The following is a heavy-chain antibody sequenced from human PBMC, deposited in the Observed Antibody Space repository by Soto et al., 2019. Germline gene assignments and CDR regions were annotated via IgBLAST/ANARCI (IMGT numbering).Heavy chain of an antibody. J-gene: IGHJ4*02. CDR2: ISGSGGST. CDR3: AKDGKQDIVVVQAARIGLGFDY. V-gene: IGHV3-23*01. D-gene: IGHD2-2*01. CDR1: GFTFSSYA. Sequence: GGSLRLSCAASGFTFSSYAMSWVRQAPGKGLEWVSAISGSGGSTYYADSVKGRFTISRDNSKNTLYLQMNSLRAEDTAVYYCAKDGKQDIVVVQAARIGLGFDYWGQGTLVTVSS.